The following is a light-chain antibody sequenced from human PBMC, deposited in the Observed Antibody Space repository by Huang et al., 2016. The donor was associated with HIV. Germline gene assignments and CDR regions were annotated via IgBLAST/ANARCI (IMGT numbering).Light chain of an antibody. CDR2: AAS. J-gene: IGKJ2*01. CDR1: QSIYSNS. V-gene: IGKV3-20*01. Sequence: IVLTQSPGTLSLSPGERATLSCRASQSIYSNSLAWYQQKPGQAPRLLIYAASSRAAGIPDRFSGSGSGTDFTLTISRLEPEDFALYYCHQYGSSPQTFGQGTKLDIK. CDR3: HQYGSSPQT.